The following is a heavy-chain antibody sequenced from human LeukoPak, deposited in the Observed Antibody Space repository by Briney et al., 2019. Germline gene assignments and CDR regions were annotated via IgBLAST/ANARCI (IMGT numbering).Heavy chain of an antibody. D-gene: IGHD3-10*01. CDR1: GFTFSTYS. Sequence: PGGSLRLSCAASGFTFSTYSMNWVRQAPGKGLEWVSSISSSSSYIYYADSVKGRFTISRDNSKNTLYLQMNSLRAEDTAVYYCAKDYYYGSGSYTGARYYYYMDVWGKGTTVTISS. J-gene: IGHJ6*03. CDR3: AKDYYYGSGSYTGARYYYYMDV. V-gene: IGHV3-21*01. CDR2: ISSSSSYI.